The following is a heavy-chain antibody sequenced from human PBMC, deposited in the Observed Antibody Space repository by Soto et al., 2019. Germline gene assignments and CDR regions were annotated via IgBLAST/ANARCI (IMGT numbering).Heavy chain of an antibody. Sequence: PGGSLRLSCAASGFTFSSYSMSWVRQAPGKGLEWVSAISGSGGSTYYADSVKGRFTISRDNSKNTLYLQMNSLRAEDTAVYYCAKSRSSVRGVIISFDYWGQGTLVTVSS. CDR2: ISGSGGST. CDR1: GFTFSSYS. CDR3: AKSRSSVRGVIISFDY. V-gene: IGHV3-23*01. D-gene: IGHD3-10*01. J-gene: IGHJ4*02.